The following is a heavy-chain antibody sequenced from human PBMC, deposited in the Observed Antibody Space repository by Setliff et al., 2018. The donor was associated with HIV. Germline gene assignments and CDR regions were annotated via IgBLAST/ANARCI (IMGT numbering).Heavy chain of an antibody. CDR3: AGENGRTNYYYYYGLDV. V-gene: IGHV4-61*02. J-gene: IGHJ6*02. CDR2: IYTSGST. Sequence: PSETLSLTCTVSGVSISSGTYYWSWVRQPAGKGLEWIGRIYTSGSTNYNPSLKSRVTISLDTSKNQFSLKLSSVTAADTAVYYCAGENGRTNYYYYYGLDVWGQGTTVTVSS. CDR1: GVSISSGTYY.